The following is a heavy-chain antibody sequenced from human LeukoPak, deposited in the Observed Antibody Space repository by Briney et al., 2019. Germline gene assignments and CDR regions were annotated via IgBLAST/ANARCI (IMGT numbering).Heavy chain of an antibody. D-gene: IGHD1-26*01. CDR1: GYTFTGYY. Sequence: ASVKVSCKASGYTFTGYYMHWVRQAPGQGLEWMGWINPNSGGTNYAQKFQGRVTMTRDTSISTAYMELSRLRSDDTAVYYCARWGAAIVGATAFNYYYYMDVWGKGTTVTVSS. V-gene: IGHV1-2*02. J-gene: IGHJ6*03. CDR2: INPNSGGT. CDR3: ARWGAAIVGATAFNYYYYMDV.